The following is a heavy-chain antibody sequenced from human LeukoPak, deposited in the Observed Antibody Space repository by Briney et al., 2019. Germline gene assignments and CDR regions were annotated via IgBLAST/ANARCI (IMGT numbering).Heavy chain of an antibody. J-gene: IGHJ4*02. V-gene: IGHV1-8*01. CDR2: MNPNSGNT. CDR3: ARGVGATQHFDY. CDR1: GYTFTSYD. D-gene: IGHD1-26*01. Sequence: ASVKVSCKASGYTFTSYDINWVRQATGQGLEWMGWMNPNSGNTGYAQKFRGRVTMTRNTSIRTAYMELSSLRSEDTAVYYCARGVGATQHFDYWGQGTLVTVSS.